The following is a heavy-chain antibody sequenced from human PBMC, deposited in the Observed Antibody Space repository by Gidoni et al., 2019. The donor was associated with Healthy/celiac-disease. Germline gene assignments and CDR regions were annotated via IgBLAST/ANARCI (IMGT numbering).Heavy chain of an antibody. CDR2: ISSSGSTI. V-gene: IGHV3-48*03. J-gene: IGHJ6*02. Sequence: EVQLVESGGGLVQPGGSLRLSCAASGFPFSRYEMNWVRQAPGKGLEWVSYISSSGSTIYYADSVKGRFTISRDNAKNSLYLQMNSLRAEDTAVYYCARVRHSPLYCSGGSCYPSYGMDVWGQGTTVTVSS. CDR3: ARVRHSPLYCSGGSCYPSYGMDV. D-gene: IGHD2-15*01. CDR1: GFPFSRYE.